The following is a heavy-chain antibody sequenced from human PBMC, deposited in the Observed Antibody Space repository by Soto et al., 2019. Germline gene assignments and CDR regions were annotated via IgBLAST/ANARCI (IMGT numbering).Heavy chain of an antibody. J-gene: IGHJ6*03. CDR3: AREVAAAGWEYYYYMDV. CDR2: IYYSGST. V-gene: IGHV4-59*01. CDR1: GGSISSYY. Sequence: SETLSLTCTVSGGSISSYYWSWIRQPPGKGLEWIGYIYYSGSTNYNPSLKSRVTISVDTSKNQFSLKLSSVTAADTAVYYCAREVAAAGWEYYYYMDVWGKGTTVTVS. D-gene: IGHD6-13*01.